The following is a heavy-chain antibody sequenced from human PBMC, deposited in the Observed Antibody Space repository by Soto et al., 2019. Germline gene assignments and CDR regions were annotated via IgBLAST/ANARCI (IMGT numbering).Heavy chain of an antibody. CDR2: IYYSGST. CDR1: GGSISSSSYY. V-gene: IGHV4-39*01. CDR3: ARQSYYRGSSLFDY. Sequence: QLQLQESGPGLVKPSETLSLTCTVSGGSISSSSYYWGWIRQPPGKGLEWIGSIYYSGSTYYNPSLKSRVTISVDTSKNLFSLKLSSVTAADTAVYYCARQSYYRGSSLFDYWGQGTLVTVSS. D-gene: IGHD3-10*01. J-gene: IGHJ4*02.